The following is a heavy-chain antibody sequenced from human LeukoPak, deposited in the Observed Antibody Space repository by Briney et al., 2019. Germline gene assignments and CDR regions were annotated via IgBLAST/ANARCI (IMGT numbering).Heavy chain of an antibody. CDR3: AKGGELRNFDY. J-gene: IGHJ4*02. CDR1: GFTFSDYA. D-gene: IGHD1-26*01. Sequence: GGSLRLSCAASGFTFSDYALGWVRQAPGRGLEWVATLSGSGAGTYYSDSVKSRFTISRDNSKNTLYLQMNSLRAEDTAVYYCAKGGELRNFDYWGQGTLVTVSS. CDR2: LSGSGAGT. V-gene: IGHV3-23*01.